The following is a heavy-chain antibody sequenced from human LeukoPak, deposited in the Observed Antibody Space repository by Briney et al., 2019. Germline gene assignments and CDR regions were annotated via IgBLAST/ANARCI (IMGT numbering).Heavy chain of an antibody. CDR1: GYTLSDYD. Sequence: VASVKVSCKASGYTLSDYDINWVRQATGQGLEYMGWINPNSLIPGYAQKFQGRVTLTMDTSINTAYMELSGLTSDDTAVYYCARVKRVPEVWFDPWGQGTTVTVSS. CDR2: INPNSLIP. D-gene: IGHD6-25*01. V-gene: IGHV1-8*01. J-gene: IGHJ5*01. CDR3: ARVKRVPEVWFDP.